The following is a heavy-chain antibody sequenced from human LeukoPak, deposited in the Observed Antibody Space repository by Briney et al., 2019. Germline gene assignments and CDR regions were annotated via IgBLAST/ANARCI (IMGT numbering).Heavy chain of an antibody. D-gene: IGHD6-19*01. CDR2: ISYDGSNK. CDR1: GFTFSSYA. V-gene: IGHV3-30-3*01. J-gene: IGHJ4*02. CDR3: ASVIAVANAIDY. Sequence: GGSLRLSCAASGFTFSSYAMHWVRQAPGKGLEWVAVISYDGSNKYYADSVKGRFTISRDNSKNTLYLQMSSLRAEDTAVYYCASVIAVANAIDYWGQGTLVTVSS.